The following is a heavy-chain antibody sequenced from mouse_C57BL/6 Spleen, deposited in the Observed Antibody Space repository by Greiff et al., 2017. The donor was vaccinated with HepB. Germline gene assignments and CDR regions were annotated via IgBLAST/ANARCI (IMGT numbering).Heavy chain of an antibody. J-gene: IGHJ3*01. CDR3: TASSVYYGSSPAWFAY. V-gene: IGHV6-6*01. CDR2: IRNKANNHAT. Sequence: EVKVEESGGGLVQPGGSMKLSCAASGFTFSDAWMDWVRQSPEKGLEWVAEIRNKANNHATYYAESVKGRFTISRDDSKSSVYLQMNSLRAEDTGIYYCTASSVYYGSSPAWFAYWGQGTLVTVSA. CDR1: GFTFSDAW. D-gene: IGHD1-1*01.